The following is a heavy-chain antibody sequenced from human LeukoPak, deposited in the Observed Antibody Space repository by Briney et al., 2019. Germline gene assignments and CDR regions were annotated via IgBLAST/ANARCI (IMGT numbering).Heavy chain of an antibody. Sequence: VASVKVSCKASGYTFTGYYMHWVRQAPGQGLEWMGWINTNTGNPTYAQGFTGRFVFSLDTSVSTAYLQISSLKAEDTAVYYCARDPTAFLSSSAPSFDYWGQGTLVTVSS. CDR3: ARDPTAFLSSSAPSFDY. CDR1: GYTFTGYY. J-gene: IGHJ4*02. CDR2: INTNTGNP. D-gene: IGHD6-6*01. V-gene: IGHV7-4-1*02.